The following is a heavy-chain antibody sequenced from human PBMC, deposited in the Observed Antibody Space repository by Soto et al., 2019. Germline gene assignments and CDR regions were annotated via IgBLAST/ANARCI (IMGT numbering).Heavy chain of an antibody. D-gene: IGHD2-21*01. CDR1: GFVVSRNY. J-gene: IGHJ4*02. V-gene: IGHV3-53*01. Sequence: EVQLVESGGGLIQPGGSLRLSCATSGFVVSRNYMNWVRQAPGKGLEWVSVTYSDGKTYYAESVKGRFTISRDNSKNTVFLHMNSLRAEDTAVYYCARSPYCGTECNSGDLEFWGQGSLVTVSS. CDR3: ARSPYCGTECNSGDLEF. CDR2: TYSDGKT.